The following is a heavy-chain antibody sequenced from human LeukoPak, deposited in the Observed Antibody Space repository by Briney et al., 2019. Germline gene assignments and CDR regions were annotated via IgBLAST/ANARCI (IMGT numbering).Heavy chain of an antibody. CDR1: GGTFSSYA. V-gene: IGHV1-69*13. J-gene: IGHJ6*03. D-gene: IGHD2-15*01. Sequence: ASVKVSCKASGGTFSSYAISWVRQAPGQGLEGMGGIIPIFGTANYAQKFQGRVTITADESTSTAYMELSSLRSEDTAVYYCASCRTPLHYYYYYMDVWGKGTTVTISS. CDR3: ASCRTPLHYYYYYMDV. CDR2: IIPIFGTA.